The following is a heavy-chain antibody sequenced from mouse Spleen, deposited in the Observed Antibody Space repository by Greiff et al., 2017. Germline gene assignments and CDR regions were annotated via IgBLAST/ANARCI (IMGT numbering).Heavy chain of an antibody. Sequence: VQLQQSGPELVKPGASVKIPCKASGYTFTDYNMDWVKQSHGKSLEWIGDINPNNGGTIYNQKFKGKATLTVDKSSSTAYMELRSLTSEDTAVYYCARVYYGNYGWFAYWGQGTLVTVSA. CDR2: INPNNGGT. V-gene: IGHV1-18*01. CDR3: ARVYYGNYGWFAY. CDR1: GYTFTDYN. J-gene: IGHJ3*01. D-gene: IGHD2-1*01.